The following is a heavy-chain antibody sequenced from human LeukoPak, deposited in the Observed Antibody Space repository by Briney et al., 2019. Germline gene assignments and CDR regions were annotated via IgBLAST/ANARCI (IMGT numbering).Heavy chain of an antibody. CDR2: IIPIFGTA. V-gene: IGHV1-69*05. Sequence: ASVKVSCKASGGTFSSYAVSWVRQAPGQGLEWMGGIIPIFGTANYAQKFQGRVTITTDESTSTAYMELSSLRSEDTAVYYCARGPHYDFWSGCTYYYYYMDVWGKGTTVTVSS. J-gene: IGHJ6*03. CDR1: GGTFSSYA. D-gene: IGHD3-3*01. CDR3: ARGPHYDFWSGCTYYYYYMDV.